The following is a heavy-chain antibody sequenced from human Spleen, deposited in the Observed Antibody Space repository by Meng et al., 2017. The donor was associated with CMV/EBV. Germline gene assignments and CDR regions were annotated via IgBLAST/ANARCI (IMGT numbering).Heavy chain of an antibody. CDR3: AHSYGWLRNPTYYFDY. V-gene: IGHV2-5*01. CDR2: IYWNDDK. J-gene: IGHJ4*02. CDR1: GFSLSTSGVG. D-gene: IGHD5-12*01. Sequence: SGPTLVKPTQTLTLTCTFSGFSLSTSGVGVGWIRQPPGKALEWLALIYWNDDKRYSPSLKSRLTITKDTSKNQVVLTMTNMDPVDTATYYCAHSYGWLRNPTYYFDYWGQGTLVTVSS.